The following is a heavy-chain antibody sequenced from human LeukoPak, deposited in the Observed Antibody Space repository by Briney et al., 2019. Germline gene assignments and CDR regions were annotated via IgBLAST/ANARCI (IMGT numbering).Heavy chain of an antibody. CDR1: GGSFSGYY. J-gene: IGHJ5*02. CDR2: INHSGST. V-gene: IGHV4-34*01. CDR3: ARGIAVAGTNWFDP. D-gene: IGHD6-19*01. Sequence: SETLSLTCAVYGGSFSGYYWSWIRQPPGKGLEWIGEINHSGSTNYNPSLKSRVTISVDTSKNQFSLELSSVTAADTAVYYCARGIAVAGTNWFDPWGQGTLVTVSS.